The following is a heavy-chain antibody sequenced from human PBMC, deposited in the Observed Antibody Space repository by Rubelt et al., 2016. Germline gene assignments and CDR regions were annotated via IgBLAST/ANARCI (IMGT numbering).Heavy chain of an antibody. Sequence: EVQLVESGGGLVQPGGSLRLSCAASGFTFSSYEMNWVRQAPGKGLEWVSYISSSGSTIYYADSVKGRFTISRDNAKNSLYLQMNSLRAEDTAVYYCARWETAAAGTGAFDIWGQGTMVTVSS. CDR2: ISSSGSTI. CDR1: GFTFSSYE. CDR3: ARWETAAAGTGAFDI. D-gene: IGHD6-13*01. V-gene: IGHV3-48*03. J-gene: IGHJ3*02.